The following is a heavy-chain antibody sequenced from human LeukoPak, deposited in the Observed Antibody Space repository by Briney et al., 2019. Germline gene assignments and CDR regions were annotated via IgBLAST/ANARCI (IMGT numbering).Heavy chain of an antibody. CDR2: IKTDGTDT. Sequence: PGGSLRLSCAASGFTFSSYWMHWVRQGPGKGLVWVSHIKTDGTDTNYADSVKGRFTISRDNAKNTLYLQMNSLRAEDTAVYYCAKEDTAMATGAFDIWGQGTMVTVSS. CDR1: GFTFSSYW. CDR3: AKEDTAMATGAFDI. D-gene: IGHD5-18*01. V-gene: IGHV3-74*01. J-gene: IGHJ3*02.